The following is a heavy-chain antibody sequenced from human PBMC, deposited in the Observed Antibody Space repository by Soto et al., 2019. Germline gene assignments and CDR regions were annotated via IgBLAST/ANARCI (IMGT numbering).Heavy chain of an antibody. V-gene: IGHV4-59*01. CDR1: ADSITDYC. Sequence: PSETLSLTCTGSADSITDYCWSWIRESPGKGLEWIAYIHHTGTANYNPSLKSRVTISVDTSKSQFSLRLSSVTAADTAVYFCARYSVATIRFFDYWGPGPLVTVSS. CDR2: IHHTGTA. J-gene: IGHJ4*02. CDR3: ARYSVATIRFFDY. D-gene: IGHD5-12*01.